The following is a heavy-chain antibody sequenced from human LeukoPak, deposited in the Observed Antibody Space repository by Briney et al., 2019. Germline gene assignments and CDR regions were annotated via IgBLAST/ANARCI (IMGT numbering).Heavy chain of an antibody. V-gene: IGHV4-30-4*08. J-gene: IGHJ4*02. D-gene: IGHD6-6*01. CDR3: ARGREQLGDIDY. Sequence: TPSETLSHTCTVSGGSISSGDCYWSWIRQPPGKGLEWIGYIYYSGSTYYNPSLKSRVTISVDASKNQFSLKLSSVTAADTAVYYCARGREQLGDIDYWGQGTLVTVSS. CDR2: IYYSGST. CDR1: GGSISSGDCY.